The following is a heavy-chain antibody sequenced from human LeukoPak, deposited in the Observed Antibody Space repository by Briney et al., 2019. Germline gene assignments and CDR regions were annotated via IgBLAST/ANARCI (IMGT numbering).Heavy chain of an antibody. CDR3: ARVGCSGGSCYSAAFDI. CDR1: GFTFSSYS. D-gene: IGHD2-15*01. CDR2: ISSSSSYI. Sequence: KSGGSLRLSCAASGFTFSSYSMNWVPQAPGKGLEWVSSISSSSSYIYYADSVKGRFTISRENAKNSLYLQMSSLRAEDTAVYYCARVGCSGGSCYSAAFDIWGQGTMVTVSS. V-gene: IGHV3-21*01. J-gene: IGHJ3*02.